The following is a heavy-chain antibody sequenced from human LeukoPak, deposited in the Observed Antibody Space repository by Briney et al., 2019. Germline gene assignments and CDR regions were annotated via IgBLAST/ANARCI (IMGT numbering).Heavy chain of an antibody. CDR3: ARDSYYYASGSFSD. CDR1: GFTFSTYE. Sequence: PGGSLRLSCAASGFTFSTYEMNWVRQAPGKGLEWVSYISSSGSTIYYADSVKGRFTISRDNAKNSLYLHMNTLRAEETAVYYCARDSYYYASGSFSDWGKGSLVTVSS. V-gene: IGHV3-48*03. D-gene: IGHD3-10*01. CDR2: ISSSGSTI. J-gene: IGHJ4*02.